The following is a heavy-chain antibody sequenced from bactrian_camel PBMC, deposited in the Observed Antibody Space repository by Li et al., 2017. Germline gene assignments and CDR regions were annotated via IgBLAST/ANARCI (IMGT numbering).Heavy chain of an antibody. Sequence: HVQLVESGGGLVQPGGSLRLSCATSGFTFSNYWMYWVRQAPGKGLEWVSFSNGRPDGVYYSDSVKGRFTISRDNSKNTVYLQMDNLKSEDTAVYYCATDHGATAWSQVHNCHFWGQGTQVTVS. CDR1: GFTFSNYW. CDR2: SNGRPDGV. V-gene: IGHV3S1*01. D-gene: IGHD8*01. CDR3: ATDHGATAWSQVHNCHF. J-gene: IGHJ4*01.